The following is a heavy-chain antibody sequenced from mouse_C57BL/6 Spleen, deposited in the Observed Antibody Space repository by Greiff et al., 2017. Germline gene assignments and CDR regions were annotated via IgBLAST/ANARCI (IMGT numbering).Heavy chain of an antibody. Sequence: VQLQQSGPELVKPGASVKISCKASGYAFSSSWMNWVKQRPGKGLEWIGRMYPGDGDTNYNGKFKGKATLTADKSSSTAYMQLSSLTSEDSAVYFCAIDRGLYYAMDYWGQGTSVTVSS. J-gene: IGHJ4*01. CDR2: MYPGDGDT. CDR3: AIDRGLYYAMDY. CDR1: GYAFSSSW. D-gene: IGHD3-1*01. V-gene: IGHV1-82*01.